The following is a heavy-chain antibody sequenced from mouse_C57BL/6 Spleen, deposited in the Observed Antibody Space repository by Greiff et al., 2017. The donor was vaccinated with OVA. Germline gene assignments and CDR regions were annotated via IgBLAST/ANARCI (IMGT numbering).Heavy chain of an antibody. V-gene: IGHV5-17*01. Sequence: DVQLQESGGGLVKPGGSLKLSCAASGFTFSDYGMHWVRQAPEKGLEWVAYISSGNGPIYYADTVKGRFTLSGDNATNTLFLQLTSLRSEDTAMDYCARGARGRYFDVWGTGTTVTVSS. CDR2: ISSGNGPI. CDR1: GFTFSDYG. CDR3: ARGARGRYFDV. J-gene: IGHJ1*03.